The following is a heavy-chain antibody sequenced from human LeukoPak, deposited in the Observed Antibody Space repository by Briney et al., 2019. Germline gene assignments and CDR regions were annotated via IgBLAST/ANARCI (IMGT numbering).Heavy chain of an antibody. D-gene: IGHD1/OR15-1a*01. Sequence: SVKVSCKASGGTFSSYAISWVRQAPGQRLEWMGRIIPILGIANYAQKFQGRVTMTRDTSTSIVYMELSSLRSEDTAVYYCARARGTGTPYYFDYWGQGTLVTVSS. V-gene: IGHV1-69*04. J-gene: IGHJ4*02. CDR1: GGTFSSYA. CDR3: ARARGTGTPYYFDY. CDR2: IIPILGIA.